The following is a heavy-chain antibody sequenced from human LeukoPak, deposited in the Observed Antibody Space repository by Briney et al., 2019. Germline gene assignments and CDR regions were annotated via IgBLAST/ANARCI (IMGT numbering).Heavy chain of an antibody. CDR3: ARDREGLLWFGELDDAFDI. D-gene: IGHD3-10*01. J-gene: IGHJ3*02. CDR2: ISSSGSTI. V-gene: IGHV3-48*03. CDR1: GFTFSSYE. Sequence: GGSLRLSCAASGFTFSSYEMNWVRQAPGKGLEWVSYISSSGSTIYYADSVKGRFTISRDNAKNSLYLQMNSLRAEDTAAYYCARDREGLLWFGELDDAFDIWGQGTMVTVSS.